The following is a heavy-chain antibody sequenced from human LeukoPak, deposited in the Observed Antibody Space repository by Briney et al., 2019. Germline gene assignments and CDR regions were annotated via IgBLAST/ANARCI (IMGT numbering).Heavy chain of an antibody. CDR3: ARAGTQTGEFDY. CDR1: GFTFSSYS. D-gene: IGHD7-27*01. CDR2: ISSSSSYV. V-gene: IGHV3-21*01. Sequence: GGSLRLSCAASGFTFSSYSVNWVRQAPGKGLQWVSSISSSSSYVYYADSVKGRFTISRDNAKNTLYLQMNSLRAEDTAVYYCARAGTQTGEFDYWGQGTLVTVSS. J-gene: IGHJ4*02.